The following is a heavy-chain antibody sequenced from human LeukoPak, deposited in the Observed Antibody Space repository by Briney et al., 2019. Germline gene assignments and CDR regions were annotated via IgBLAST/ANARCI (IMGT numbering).Heavy chain of an antibody. CDR1: GGPISSGGYS. J-gene: IGHJ3*02. V-gene: IGHV4-30-2*01. CDR2: IYHSGST. CDR3: ARVGDRYCSGGSCYPDAFDI. D-gene: IGHD2-15*01. Sequence: SQTLSLTCAVSGGPISSGGYSWSWIRQPPGKGLEWIGYIYHSGSTYYNPSLKSRVTISVDRSKNQFSLKLSSVTAADTAVYYCARVGDRYCSGGSCYPDAFDIWGQGTMVTVSS.